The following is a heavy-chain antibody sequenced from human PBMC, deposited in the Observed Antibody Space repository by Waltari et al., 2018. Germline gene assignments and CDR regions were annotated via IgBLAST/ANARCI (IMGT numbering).Heavy chain of an antibody. V-gene: IGHV4-59*11. J-gene: IGHJ6*03. CDR2: IYYSGST. CDR3: ASANYGDYYYYYMDV. D-gene: IGHD4-17*01. CDR1: ISSHY. Sequence: ISSHYWSWSRQAPGKGLEWIGYIYYSGSTNYNPSLKSRVTISVDTSKNQFSLKLSSVTAADTAVYYCASANYGDYYYYYMDVWGKGTTVTVSS.